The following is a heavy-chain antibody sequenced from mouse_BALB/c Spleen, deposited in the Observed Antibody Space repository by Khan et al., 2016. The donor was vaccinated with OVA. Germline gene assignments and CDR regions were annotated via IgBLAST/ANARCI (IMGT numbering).Heavy chain of an antibody. D-gene: IGHD1-2*01. V-gene: IGHV3-2*02. CDR1: GYSITSDYA. J-gene: IGHJ1*01. Sequence: EVQLQESGPGLVKPSQSLSLTCTVTGYSITSDYAWNWIRQFPGNKLEWMGSISYSGSTSYNPSLKSRISITRDTSKNQFFLQLNSVTTEDTATCYCTSGEFHTDWYFDGWGAGTTVTVSS. CDR3: TSGEFHTDWYFDG. CDR2: ISYSGST.